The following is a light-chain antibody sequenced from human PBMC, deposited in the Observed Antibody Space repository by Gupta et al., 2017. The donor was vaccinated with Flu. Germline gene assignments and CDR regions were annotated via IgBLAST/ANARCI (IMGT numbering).Light chain of an antibody. Sequence: QSVLTQPPSASGTPGQRVTISCSGSSSNIGTNTVNWYQQLPGTAPKRLIYSNNQRPPGVPDRFSGSKSGTSASLAISGLQSGDEADYCCAAWDDTLNGWVFGGGTKLTVL. CDR3: AAWDDTLNGWV. V-gene: IGLV1-44*01. CDR2: SNN. J-gene: IGLJ3*02. CDR1: SSNIGTNT.